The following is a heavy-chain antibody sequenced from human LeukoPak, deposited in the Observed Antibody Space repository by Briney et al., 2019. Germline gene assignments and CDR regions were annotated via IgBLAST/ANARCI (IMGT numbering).Heavy chain of an antibody. CDR2: ISYDGSNK. J-gene: IGHJ6*02. Sequence: GRSLRLSCAASGFTFSSYGMHWVRQAPGEGLEWEAVISYDGSNKYYADSVKGRFTISRDNSKNTLYLQMNSLRAEDTAVYYCAKDDYGSGYYYYGMDVWGQGTTVTVSS. V-gene: IGHV3-30*18. D-gene: IGHD3-10*01. CDR3: AKDDYGSGYYYYGMDV. CDR1: GFTFSSYG.